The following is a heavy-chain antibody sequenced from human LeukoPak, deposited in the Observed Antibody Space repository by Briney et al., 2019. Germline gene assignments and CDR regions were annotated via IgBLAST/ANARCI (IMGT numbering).Heavy chain of an antibody. J-gene: IGHJ4*02. CDR3: AGDSSGYYYSLDY. CDR1: GYTFTGYY. V-gene: IGHV1-2*02. Sequence: ASVKVSCKASGYTFTGYYMHWVRQAPGQGREWMGWINPNSGGTNYAQKFQGRVTMTRDTSISTAYMELSRLRSDDTAVYYCAGDSSGYYYSLDYWGQGTLVTVSS. D-gene: IGHD3-22*01. CDR2: INPNSGGT.